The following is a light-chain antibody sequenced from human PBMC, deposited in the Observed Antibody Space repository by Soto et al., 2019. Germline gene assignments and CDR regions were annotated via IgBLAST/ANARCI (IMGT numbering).Light chain of an antibody. J-gene: IGKJ1*01. Sequence: EMVMTQSPATLSVSPGERATLSCRASQSVSRHLAWYQQKPGQPPRLLIYDASARATGIPARFSGSGSGTEFTLTISSLQSEDSAVYYCQQYHYWWSFGQGPRWSSN. V-gene: IGKV3-15*01. CDR2: DAS. CDR3: QQYHYWWS. CDR1: QSVSRH.